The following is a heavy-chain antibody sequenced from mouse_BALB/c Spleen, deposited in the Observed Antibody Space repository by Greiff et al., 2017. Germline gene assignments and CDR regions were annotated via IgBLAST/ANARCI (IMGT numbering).Heavy chain of an antibody. J-gene: IGHJ1*01. Sequence: EVMLVESGGGLVQPGGSMKLSCVASGFTFSNYWMNWVRQSPEKGLEWVAEIRLKSNNYATHYAESVKGRFTISRDDSKSSVYLQMNNLRAEDTGIYYCTRKRYDGLGWYFDVWGAGTTVTVSS. D-gene: IGHD2-14*01. V-gene: IGHV6-6*02. CDR2: IRLKSNNYAT. CDR1: GFTFSNYW. CDR3: TRKRYDGLGWYFDV.